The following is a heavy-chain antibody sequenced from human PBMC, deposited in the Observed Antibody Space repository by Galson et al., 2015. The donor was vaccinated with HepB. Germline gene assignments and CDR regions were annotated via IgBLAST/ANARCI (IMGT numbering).Heavy chain of an antibody. CDR3: AKDPVYCGGDCQSAVEYFHS. D-gene: IGHD2-21*02. Sequence: SLRLSCAASGFTFSDSPVNWVRQPSGKGLEWVGRIRSKASNYATAYAASVKGRFTISRDDSKDTAYLLMNSLKAEDTAVYYCAKDPVYCGGDCQSAVEYFHSWGQGTLAIVSS. J-gene: IGHJ1*01. V-gene: IGHV3-73*01. CDR2: IRSKASNYAT. CDR1: GFTFSDSP.